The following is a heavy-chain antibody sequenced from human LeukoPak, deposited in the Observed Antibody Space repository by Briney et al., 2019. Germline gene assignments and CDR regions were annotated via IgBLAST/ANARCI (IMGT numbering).Heavy chain of an antibody. CDR3: ARGPPPFYCSSTSCYTKGLDY. V-gene: IGHV4-34*01. CDR2: INHSGST. J-gene: IGHJ4*02. CDR1: GFTLSAYW. Sequence: PGGSLRLSCAASGFTLSAYWMSWVRQLPGKGLEWIGEINHSGSTNYNPSLKSRVTISVDTSKNQFSLKLSSVTAADTAVYYCARGPPPFYCSSTSCYTKGLDYWGQGTLVTVSS. D-gene: IGHD2-2*02.